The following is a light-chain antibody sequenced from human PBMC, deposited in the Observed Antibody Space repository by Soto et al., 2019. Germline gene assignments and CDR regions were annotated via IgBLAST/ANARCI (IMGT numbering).Light chain of an antibody. Sequence: IVLTQSPGTLSLSPGERATLSCRASQSVSSRYLAWYHQTPGQAPRRPIYGASSSATGIPDGFSGSGSGTDFNLGISGLEPVYFAVYYCQQYGSSPLTFGGGTKVVIK. J-gene: IGKJ4*01. V-gene: IGKV3-20*01. CDR2: GAS. CDR3: QQYGSSPLT. CDR1: QSVSSRY.